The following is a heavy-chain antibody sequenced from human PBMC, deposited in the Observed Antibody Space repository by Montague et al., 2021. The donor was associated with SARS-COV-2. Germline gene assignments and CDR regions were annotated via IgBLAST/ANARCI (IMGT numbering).Heavy chain of an antibody. V-gene: IGHV4-34*01. D-gene: IGHD3-3*01. J-gene: IGHJ6*02. Sequence: SETLSLTCAVYGGSFSGYYWSWIRQPPGKGLEWNGEINHSGSTNYNPSLKSRVTISVDTSKNQFSLKLSSVTAADTAVYYCARAPPPIFGVITSYYYYYGMDVWGQGTTVTVSS. CDR1: GGSFSGYY. CDR2: INHSGST. CDR3: ARAPPPIFGVITSYYYYYGMDV.